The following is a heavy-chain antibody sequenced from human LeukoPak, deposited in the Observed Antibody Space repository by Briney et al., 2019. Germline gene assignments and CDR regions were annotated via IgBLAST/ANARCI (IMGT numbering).Heavy chain of an antibody. D-gene: IGHD3-9*01. CDR2: IIPIFGTA. CDR1: GGTFSSYA. Sequence: SVKVSCKASGGTFSSYAISWVRQAPGQGLEWMGGIIPIFGTANYAQKFQGRVTITADKSTSTAYMELSSLRSEDTAVYYCARVGVTYYDILTGSTGWDYWGQGTLVTVSS. J-gene: IGHJ4*02. V-gene: IGHV1-69*06. CDR3: ARVGVTYYDILTGSTGWDY.